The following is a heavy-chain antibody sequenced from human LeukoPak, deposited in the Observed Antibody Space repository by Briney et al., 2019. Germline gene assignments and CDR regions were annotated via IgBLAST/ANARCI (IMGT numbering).Heavy chain of an antibody. V-gene: IGHV3-23*01. J-gene: IGHJ4*02. CDR3: AKDGRQSKTYYYDSSGYYYDY. CDR2: ISGSGGST. CDR1: GFTFSSYA. Sequence: PGGCLRLSCAASGFTFSSYAMSWVRQAPGKGQEWVSAISGSGGSTYYADSVKGRFTISRDNSKNTLYLQMNSLRAEDTAVYYCAKDGRQSKTYYYDSSGYYYDYWGQGTLVTVSS. D-gene: IGHD3-22*01.